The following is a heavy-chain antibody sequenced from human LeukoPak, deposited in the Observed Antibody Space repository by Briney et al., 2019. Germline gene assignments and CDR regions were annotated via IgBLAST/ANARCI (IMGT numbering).Heavy chain of an antibody. J-gene: IGHJ4*02. V-gene: IGHV3-74*01. D-gene: IGHD5-24*01. Sequence: PGGSLRLSCAASGFTFSSFWMHWVRQAPGKGLAWVSRLNTDGSYTSYADSVKGRFTISRDNAKNTLYLHMNSLRAEDTAVYYCARGINGPVDWGQGTLVTVSS. CDR2: LNTDGSYT. CDR3: ARGINGPVD. CDR1: GFTFSSFW.